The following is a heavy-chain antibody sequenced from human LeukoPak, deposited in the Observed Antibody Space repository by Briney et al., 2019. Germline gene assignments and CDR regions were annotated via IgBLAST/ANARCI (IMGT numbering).Heavy chain of an antibody. CDR3: AKDGGYSNNWYGVDY. V-gene: IGHV3-43*02. Sequence: PGGSLRLSCAASGFTFHDYAMHWVRQAPGKGLEWVSVISGDGGSTYYADSVKGRFTISRDNSKNSLYLQMNSLRTEDTALYYCAKDGGYSNNWYGVDYWGQGTLVTVPS. J-gene: IGHJ4*02. CDR1: GFTFHDYA. CDR2: ISGDGGST. D-gene: IGHD6-13*01.